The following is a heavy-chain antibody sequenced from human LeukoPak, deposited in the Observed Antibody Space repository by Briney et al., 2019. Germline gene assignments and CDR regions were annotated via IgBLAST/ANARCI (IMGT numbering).Heavy chain of an antibody. Sequence: GGSLRLSCAASGFIFSDYYMSWIRQAPGKGLEWVAVISYVGSNKYYPDSVKGRFTISRDNSKNTLNLQMNSLRAEDTAVYYCARDYYGAYSGHASSDYYFFMDVWGKGTTVTVSS. J-gene: IGHJ6*03. CDR1: GFIFSDYY. V-gene: IGHV3-30*01. CDR2: ISYVGSNK. CDR3: ARDYYGAYSGHASSDYYFFMDV. D-gene: IGHD5-12*01.